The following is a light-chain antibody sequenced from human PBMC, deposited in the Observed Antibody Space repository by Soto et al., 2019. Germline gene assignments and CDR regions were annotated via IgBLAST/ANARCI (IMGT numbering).Light chain of an antibody. CDR1: SSNIGASYH. CDR3: QSSDSSLVV. J-gene: IGLJ2*01. CDR2: ANN. V-gene: IGLV1-40*01. Sequence: QSVLTQPPSVSGAPGQRVTISCTGSSSNIGASYHVHWYQQLPGTAPKLLIYANNRRPLGVRDRFSGPKSGSSASLAITGLQADDEADYYCQSSDSSLVVFGGGTKLTVL.